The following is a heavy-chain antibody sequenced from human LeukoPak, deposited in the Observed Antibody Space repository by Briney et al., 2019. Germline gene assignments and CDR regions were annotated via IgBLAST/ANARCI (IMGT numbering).Heavy chain of an antibody. CDR1: GGSISSYY. CDR3: ARVWFGERYYYYYYYMDV. D-gene: IGHD3-10*01. V-gene: IGHV4-59*08. Sequence: SETLSLTCTVSGGSISSYYWSWIRQPPGKGLEWIGYIYYSGSTNYNPSLKSRVTISVDTSKNQFSQKLSSVTAADTAVYYCARVWFGERYYYYYYYMDVWGKGTTVTVSS. CDR2: IYYSGST. J-gene: IGHJ6*03.